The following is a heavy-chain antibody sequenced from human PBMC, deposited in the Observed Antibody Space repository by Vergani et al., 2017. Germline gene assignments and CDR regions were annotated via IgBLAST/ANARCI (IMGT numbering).Heavy chain of an antibody. V-gene: IGHV4-34*01. CDR2: INHSGST. Sequence: QVQLQQWGAGLLKPSETLSLTCAVYGGSFSGYYWSWIRQPPGKGLEWIGEINHSGSTNYNPSLKSRVTISVDTSKNQFSLKLSSVTAADTAGYYCASQGLYYYDSSGYWEDYWGQGTLVTVSS. CDR3: ASQGLYYYDSSGYWEDY. CDR1: GGSFSGYY. J-gene: IGHJ4*02. D-gene: IGHD3-22*01.